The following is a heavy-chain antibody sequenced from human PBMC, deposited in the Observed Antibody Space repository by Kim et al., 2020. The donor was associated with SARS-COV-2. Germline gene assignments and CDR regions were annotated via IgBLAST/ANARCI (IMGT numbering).Heavy chain of an antibody. J-gene: IGHJ5*02. D-gene: IGHD2-2*01. Sequence: SETLSLTCAVYGGSFSGYYWSWIRQPPGKGLEWIGEINHSGSTNYNPSLKSRVTISVDTSKNQFSLKLSSVTAADTAVYYCARGVTGIVVVPAAMPGRAVFDPWGQGTLVTVSS. V-gene: IGHV4-34*01. CDR3: ARGVTGIVVVPAAMPGRAVFDP. CDR1: GGSFSGYY. CDR2: INHSGST.